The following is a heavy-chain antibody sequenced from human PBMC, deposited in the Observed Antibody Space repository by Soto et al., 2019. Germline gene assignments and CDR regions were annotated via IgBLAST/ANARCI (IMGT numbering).Heavy chain of an antibody. D-gene: IGHD3-22*01. CDR3: AITYHYDSGGKTYFYYGMDV. CDR2: IIPMLDSA. V-gene: IGHV1-69*13. CDR1: GGTFDNYA. Sequence: QVQLVQSGAEVKKPGSSVKVSCKASGGTFDNYAITWMRQAPGQGLEWMAGIIPMLDSANYAEKFQDRVTITADESTSTAYMEVSSLRSEDTAVYYCAITYHYDSGGKTYFYYGMDVWGQGTTVTVSS. J-gene: IGHJ6*02.